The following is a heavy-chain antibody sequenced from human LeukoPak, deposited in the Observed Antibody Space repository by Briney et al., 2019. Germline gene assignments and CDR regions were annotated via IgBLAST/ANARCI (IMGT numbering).Heavy chain of an antibody. D-gene: IGHD2/OR15-2a*01. J-gene: IGHJ3*02. Sequence: PSKTLSLTCTVSGGSINIYYWSWIRQPPGKGLEWIGYIYYSGNTNYNPSLKSRVTISVDTSRNQFSLNLSSVTAADTAVYYCARASNRNIDYAFDIWGHGTMVTVSS. CDR3: ARASNRNIDYAFDI. CDR2: IYYSGNT. CDR1: GGSINIYY. V-gene: IGHV4-59*01.